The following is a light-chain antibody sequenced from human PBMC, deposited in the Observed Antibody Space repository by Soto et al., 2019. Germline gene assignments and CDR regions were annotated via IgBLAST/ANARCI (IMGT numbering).Light chain of an antibody. V-gene: IGLV2-11*01. J-gene: IGLJ3*02. CDR3: CSYAGSPWV. Sequence: QSVLTQPRSVSGSPGQSVTISCTGTSSDVGAYDYVSWYKQYPGKAPKLLIYDVSERPSGVPDRFSGSKSGNTASLTISGLQAEDEADYYCCSYAGSPWVFGGGTKLTVL. CDR2: DVS. CDR1: SSDVGAYDY.